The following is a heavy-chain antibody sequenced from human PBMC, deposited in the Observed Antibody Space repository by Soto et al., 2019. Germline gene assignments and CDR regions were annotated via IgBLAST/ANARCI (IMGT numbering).Heavy chain of an antibody. D-gene: IGHD6-13*01. CDR1: GYTFTSYD. Sequence: QVQLVQSGAEVKKPGASVQVSCKTSGYTFTSYDINWVRQAPRQGLEWVGWMNTNSDDTRSAQKFRGRLTLTRDKSMRAVYMKLSNLRPDDSAVYYCAREWSAAGHFYGMDVWGQGTTVAVSS. V-gene: IGHV1-8*01. J-gene: IGHJ6*02. CDR2: MNTNSDDT. CDR3: AREWSAAGHFYGMDV.